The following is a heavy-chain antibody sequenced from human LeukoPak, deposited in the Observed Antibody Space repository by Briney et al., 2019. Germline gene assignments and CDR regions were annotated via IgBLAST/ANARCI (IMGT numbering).Heavy chain of an antibody. Sequence: PSETLSLTCTVSGGSISSGGYYWSWIRQHPGKGLEWIGYIYYSGSTYYNPSLKSRVTISVDTSKNQFSLKLSSVTAADTAVYYCARTPSDGDPYYFDYWGREPWSPSPQ. D-gene: IGHD4-17*01. CDR2: IYYSGST. J-gene: IGHJ4*02. CDR1: GGSISSGGYY. CDR3: ARTPSDGDPYYFDY. V-gene: IGHV4-31*03.